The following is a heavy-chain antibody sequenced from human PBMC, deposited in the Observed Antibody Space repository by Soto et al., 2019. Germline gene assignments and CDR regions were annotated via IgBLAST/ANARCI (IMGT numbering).Heavy chain of an antibody. V-gene: IGHV3-7*01. CDR2: IKQDGSEK. CDR3: ARDLSTLLSGGGY. J-gene: IGHJ4*02. Sequence: GGSLRLSCSASGFTFSSYAMHWVRQAPGKGLEWVANIKQDGSEKYYVDSVKGRFTISRDNAKNSLYLQMNSLRAEDTAVYYCARDLSTLLSGGGYWGQGTLVTVSS. CDR1: GFTFSSYA. D-gene: IGHD2-15*01.